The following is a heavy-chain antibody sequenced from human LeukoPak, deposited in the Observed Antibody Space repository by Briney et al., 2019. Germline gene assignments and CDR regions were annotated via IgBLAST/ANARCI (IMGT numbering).Heavy chain of an antibody. V-gene: IGHV3-43*02. Sequence: GGSLRLSCAASGFSFSSYAMNWVRQAPGKGLEWVSLILGDGSSTNYADSVKGRFTISRDNSKNSLYLHMNSLRVEDTALYFCAKDRYSSSWYTIDYWGQGTLVTVSS. CDR3: AKDRYSSSWYTIDY. J-gene: IGHJ4*02. D-gene: IGHD6-13*01. CDR1: GFSFSSYA. CDR2: ILGDGSST.